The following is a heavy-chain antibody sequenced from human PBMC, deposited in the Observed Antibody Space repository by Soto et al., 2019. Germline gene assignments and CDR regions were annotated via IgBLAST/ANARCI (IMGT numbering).Heavy chain of an antibody. J-gene: IGHJ3*02. D-gene: IGHD4-4*01. CDR2: IYYSGST. CDR3: ERAGSTVNPNLNAFDI. Sequence: QVQLQESGPGLVKPSQTLSLTCTVSGGSISSGGYYWSWIRQHPGKSLAWIGYIYYSGSTYYNPSLKSRITISVDTSKTQFSLKLSSVTAADTAVYYCERAGSTVNPNLNAFDIWGQGKIVTVST. V-gene: IGHV4-31*03. CDR1: GGSISSGGYY.